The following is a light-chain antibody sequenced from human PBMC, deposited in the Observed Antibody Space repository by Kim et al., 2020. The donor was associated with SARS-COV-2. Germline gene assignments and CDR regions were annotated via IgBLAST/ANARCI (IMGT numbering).Light chain of an antibody. V-gene: IGKV4-1*01. CDR2: WAS. Sequence: ANINCKSSQSVRDGSSEKSCLAWYQQKAGQPPKLLLCWASTRACGVRDRVSGSGSGTDFTLPSSSLQAEDVAVYYCQQYYTSPSAFGQGARLEIK. J-gene: IGKJ5*01. CDR1: QSVRDGSSEKSC. CDR3: QQYYTSPSA.